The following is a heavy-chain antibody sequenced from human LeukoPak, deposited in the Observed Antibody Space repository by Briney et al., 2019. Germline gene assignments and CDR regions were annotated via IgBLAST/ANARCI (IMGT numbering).Heavy chain of an antibody. D-gene: IGHD3-3*01. J-gene: IGHJ4*02. CDR1: GFTFDTYT. Sequence: GGSLRLSCSASGFTFDTYTMHWVRQSPGKGLEYVSAINSNGGSTYYADSMKGRFTISRDNSKYTLYLQMGSLRAEETAVYYWASRWGSVLSGYSPPGKYWGQGTLVTVSS. CDR3: ASRWGSVLSGYSPPGKY. V-gene: IGHV3-64D*09. CDR2: INSNGGST.